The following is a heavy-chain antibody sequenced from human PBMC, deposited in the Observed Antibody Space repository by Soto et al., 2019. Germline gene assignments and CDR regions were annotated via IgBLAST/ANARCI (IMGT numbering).Heavy chain of an antibody. CDR2: ISGSGGST. D-gene: IGHD3-3*01. V-gene: IGHV3-23*01. J-gene: IGHJ6*02. Sequence: PGGSLRLSCAASGFTFSNHSMNWVRQAPGKGLEWVSGISGSGGSTSYGASVKGRFTISRDNSEDTLYLQMDSLRADDTAVYFCAKGHDFWRCYSYYYGMYVWGQGTTVTVSS. CDR1: GFTFSNHS. CDR3: AKGHDFWRCYSYYYGMYV.